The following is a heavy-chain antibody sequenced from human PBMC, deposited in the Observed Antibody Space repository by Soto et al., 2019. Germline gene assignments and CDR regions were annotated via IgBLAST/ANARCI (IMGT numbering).Heavy chain of an antibody. Sequence: QVQLQQWGAGLLKPSETLSLTCAVYGGSFSGYYWSWIRQPPGKGLEWIGEINHSGSTNYNPSLKSRVTISVDTSKNQFSLKLSSVTAADTAVYYCASLGEAASGWFDYWGQGTLATVSS. CDR3: ASLGEAASGWFDY. J-gene: IGHJ4*02. CDR2: INHSGST. D-gene: IGHD6-19*01. V-gene: IGHV4-34*01. CDR1: GGSFSGYY.